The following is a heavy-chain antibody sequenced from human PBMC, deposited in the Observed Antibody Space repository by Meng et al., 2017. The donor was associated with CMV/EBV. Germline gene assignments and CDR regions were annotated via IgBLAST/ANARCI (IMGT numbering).Heavy chain of an antibody. CDR2: ISVYNGHT. Sequence: QGRLVPSGVAVAEPWGLVKVASKAHGYTVTGYGISWVRQAPGRGLEWMGWISVYNGHTNFAQNLQGRVTMTTDTSTSTAYVELRSLRSDDTAIYYCARGVPLGIIYSFDYWGQGTLVTVSS. D-gene: IGHD2-21*01. CDR3: ARGVPLGIIYSFDY. J-gene: IGHJ4*01. V-gene: IGHV1-18*01. CDR1: GYTVTGYG.